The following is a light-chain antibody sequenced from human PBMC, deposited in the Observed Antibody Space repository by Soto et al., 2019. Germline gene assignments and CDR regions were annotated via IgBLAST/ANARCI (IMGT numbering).Light chain of an antibody. CDR1: QSVSSSY. J-gene: IGKJ1*01. V-gene: IGKV3-20*01. Sequence: IVLTQSPGTLSLSPGERATLSCRASQSVSSSYLAWYQQKPGQAPRLLIYGASSRATGIPDRFSGSGSGTDFTLTISSLEPEDFAVYYGQQYGSSPPTCGQGTKVDIK. CDR2: GAS. CDR3: QQYGSSPPT.